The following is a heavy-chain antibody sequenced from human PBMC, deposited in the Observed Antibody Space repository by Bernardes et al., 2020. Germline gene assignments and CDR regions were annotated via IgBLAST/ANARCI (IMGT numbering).Heavy chain of an antibody. Sequence: GGSLRLYCAASGFTFSGSAMRWVRQASGKGLEWVGRIRSKANNYATAYGTSVKGRFTISRDDSKNTAYLQMNSLKSEDTAVYYCARSAGAGPFTWGQGTLVTVSS. CDR3: ARSAGAGPFT. CDR1: GFTFSGSA. J-gene: IGHJ5*02. V-gene: IGHV3-73*01. CDR2: IRSKANNYAT. D-gene: IGHD3-10*01.